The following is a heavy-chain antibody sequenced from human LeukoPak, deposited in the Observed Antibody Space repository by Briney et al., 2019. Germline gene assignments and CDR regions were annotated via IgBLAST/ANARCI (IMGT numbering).Heavy chain of an antibody. V-gene: IGHV3-74*01. CDR2: IDRDGAPR. D-gene: IGHD3-3*01. Sequence: GGSLRLSCAASGFIFNDYWMLWVRQVPGKGLVWVSRIDRDGAPRIYADCVKGRFTVSRDNARKALYLQMNSLKEEDTAIYYCVASRWSGALDFWGQGSLVTVSS. CDR3: VASRWSGALDF. J-gene: IGHJ4*02. CDR1: GFIFNDYW.